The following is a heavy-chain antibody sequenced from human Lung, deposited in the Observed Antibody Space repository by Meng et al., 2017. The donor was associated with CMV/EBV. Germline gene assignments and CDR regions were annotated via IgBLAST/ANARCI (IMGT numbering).Heavy chain of an antibody. V-gene: IGHV4-39*01. CDR1: GASISSGTRY. CDR2: IYSGGQT. CDR3: AKFPDRRDTGF. J-gene: IGHJ4*02. Sequence: GSLRLXXPVSGASISSGTRYWGWIRQPPGKGLEWIGSIYSGGQTFYSPSLRSRVTLAVDRTKNQFSLKMTSVTAAETAVYFCAKFPDRRDTGFWGRGAMVTVSS. D-gene: IGHD1-14*01.